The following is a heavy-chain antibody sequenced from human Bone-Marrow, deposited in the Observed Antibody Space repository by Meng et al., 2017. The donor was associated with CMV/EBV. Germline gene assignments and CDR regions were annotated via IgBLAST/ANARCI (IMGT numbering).Heavy chain of an antibody. V-gene: IGHV3-33*06. CDR3: AKDGYSSSTYYYYGMDV. D-gene: IGHD6-6*01. CDR2: IWYDGSNK. CDR1: GFTFSSYG. Sequence: SLKISCAASGFTFSSYGMHWVRQAPGKGLEWVAVIWYDGSNKYYADSVKGRFTISRDNSKNTLYLQMNSLRAEDTAVYYCAKDGYSSSTYYYYGMDVWGQGTTVTVSS. J-gene: IGHJ6*02.